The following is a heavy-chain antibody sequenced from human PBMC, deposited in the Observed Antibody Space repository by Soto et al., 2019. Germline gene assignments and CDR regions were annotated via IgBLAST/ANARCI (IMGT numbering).Heavy chain of an antibody. D-gene: IGHD4-4*01. CDR2: VSFDLKNK. CDR3: AKESVESTYSYYGMDV. J-gene: IGHJ6*02. CDR1: GFSFDTYG. Sequence: GSLRLSCEASGFSFDTYGMHWVRQAPGKGLEWVAVVSFDLKNKYYIDSVEGRFTISRDNSKKMLYLQMDSLRREDTAVYYCAKESVESTYSYYGMDVWGPGTTVTVSS. V-gene: IGHV3-30*18.